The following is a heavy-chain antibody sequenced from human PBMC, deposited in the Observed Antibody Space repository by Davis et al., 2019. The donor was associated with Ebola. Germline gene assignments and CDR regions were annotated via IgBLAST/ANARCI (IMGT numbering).Heavy chain of an antibody. V-gene: IGHV3-21*01. J-gene: IGHJ3*02. CDR1: GFTFSSYS. D-gene: IGHD6-13*01. CDR2: ISSSSSYI. Sequence: GESLKISCAASGFTFSSYSMNWVRQAPGKGLEWVSSISSSSSYIYYADSVKGRFTISRDNAKNSLYLQMNSLRAEDTAVYYCARRGLRDIAAANAFDIWGQGTTVTVSS. CDR3: ARRGLRDIAAANAFDI.